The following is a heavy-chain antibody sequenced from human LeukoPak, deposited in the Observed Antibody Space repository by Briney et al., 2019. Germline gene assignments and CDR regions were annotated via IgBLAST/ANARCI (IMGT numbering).Heavy chain of an antibody. Sequence: GASVKVSCKASGYTFTGYYIHWVRQAPGQGLEWMGWINPNINGTNYAQKFQGRVTMTRDTSISTAYMELSRLRSDDTAVYYCAGDLRYSKGYYYYMDVWGKGTTVTVSS. CDR2: INPNINGT. CDR1: GYTFTGYY. CDR3: AGDLRYSKGYYYYMDV. D-gene: IGHD6-13*01. J-gene: IGHJ6*03. V-gene: IGHV1-2*02.